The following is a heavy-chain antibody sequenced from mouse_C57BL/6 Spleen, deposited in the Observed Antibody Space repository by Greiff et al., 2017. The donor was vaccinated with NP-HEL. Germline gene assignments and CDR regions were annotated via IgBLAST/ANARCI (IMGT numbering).Heavy chain of an antibody. Sequence: QVQLQQPGAELVKPGASVKLSCKASGYTFTSYWMHWVKQRPGQGLEWIGMIHPNSGSTNYNEKFKSKATLTVDKSSSTAYMQLSSLTSEDSAVYYCAREGDSSGYDAMDYWGQGTSVTVSS. CDR2: IHPNSGST. CDR1: GYTFTSYW. J-gene: IGHJ4*01. CDR3: AREGDSSGYDAMDY. D-gene: IGHD3-2*02. V-gene: IGHV1-64*01.